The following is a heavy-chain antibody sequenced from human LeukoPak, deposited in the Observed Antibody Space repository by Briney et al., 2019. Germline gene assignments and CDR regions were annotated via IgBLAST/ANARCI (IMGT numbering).Heavy chain of an antibody. CDR2: INPSGGST. V-gene: IGHV1-46*01. D-gene: IGHD5-18*01. CDR3: ARDFRSGYGPTYIDY. J-gene: IGHJ4*02. CDR1: GYTFTSYY. Sequence: ASVKVSCKASGYTFTSYYMHWVRQAPGQGLEWMGIINPSGGSTSYAQKFQGRVTMTRDTSTSTAYMELRSLRSDDTAVYYCARDFRSGYGPTYIDYWGQGTLVTVSS.